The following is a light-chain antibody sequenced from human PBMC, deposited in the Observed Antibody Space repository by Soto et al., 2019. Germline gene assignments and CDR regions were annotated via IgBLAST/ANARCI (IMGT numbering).Light chain of an antibody. Sequence: DIGLTQSPGTLSLSPGERATLSCRASQSVSSYLAWYQQKPGQTPKLLIYGASSRANGIPDRFSGGGSGTAFTLTSSRLEREDFAVYYCQQYGSSSRTFGQGTKVEVK. J-gene: IGKJ1*01. V-gene: IGKV3-20*01. CDR3: QQYGSSSRT. CDR2: GAS. CDR1: QSVSSY.